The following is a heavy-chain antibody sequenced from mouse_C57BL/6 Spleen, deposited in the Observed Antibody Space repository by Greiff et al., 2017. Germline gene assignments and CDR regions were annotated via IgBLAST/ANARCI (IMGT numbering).Heavy chain of an antibody. Sequence: QVQLKQSGAELVRPGASVTLSCKASGYTFTDYEMHWVKQTPVHGLEWIGAIDPETGGTAYNQKFKGKAILTADKSSSTAYMELRSLTSEDSAVYYCTRKGYSNYERYFDVWDTGTTVTVSS. J-gene: IGHJ1*03. D-gene: IGHD2-5*01. V-gene: IGHV1-15*01. CDR1: GYTFTDYE. CDR2: IDPETGGT. CDR3: TRKGYSNYERYFDV.